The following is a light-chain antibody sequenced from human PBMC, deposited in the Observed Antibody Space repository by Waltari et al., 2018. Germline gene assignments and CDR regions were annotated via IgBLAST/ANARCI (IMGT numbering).Light chain of an antibody. CDR3: QQYGSSPST. CDR2: SAS. V-gene: IGKV3-20*01. Sequence: SVFTQSPGTLSLSPGAMATLSCRASQSLTANYLAWYHQKPGQAPRLLIYSASTRATDIPDRFSGFGSGSDCTLTISGLEPEDFGVYYCQQYGSSPSTFGQGTRLEIK. CDR1: QSLTANY. J-gene: IGKJ2*02.